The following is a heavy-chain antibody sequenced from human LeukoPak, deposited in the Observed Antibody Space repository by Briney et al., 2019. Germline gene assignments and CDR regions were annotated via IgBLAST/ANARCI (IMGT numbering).Heavy chain of an antibody. D-gene: IGHD3-3*01. CDR1: GFTVSSNY. V-gene: IGHV3-53*01. J-gene: IGHJ4*02. CDR3: TRPDDYDFWSGYYLSFDY. CDR2: IYSGGST. Sequence: GGSLRLSCAASGFTVSSNYMSWVRQAPGKGLEWVSVIYSGGSTNYADSVKGRFTISRDNSKNTLYLQMNSLKTEDTAVYYCTRPDDYDFWSGYYLSFDYWGQGTLVTVSS.